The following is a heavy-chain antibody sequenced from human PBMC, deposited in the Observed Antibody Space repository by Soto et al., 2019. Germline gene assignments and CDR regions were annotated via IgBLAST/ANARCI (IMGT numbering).Heavy chain of an antibody. D-gene: IGHD6-13*01. CDR3: ARWGTRGSSFY. J-gene: IGHJ4*02. CDR1: GDSVSSGSCY. Sequence: PSETLSLTCTVSGDSVSSGSCYWSWIRQPPGKGLEWILYMYYIGISNYNPSLKSRVPISVDTSKTQFSLKLSSVTAADTAAYYCARWGTRGSSFYSGQGTLVTVSS. V-gene: IGHV4-61*01. CDR2: MYYIGIS.